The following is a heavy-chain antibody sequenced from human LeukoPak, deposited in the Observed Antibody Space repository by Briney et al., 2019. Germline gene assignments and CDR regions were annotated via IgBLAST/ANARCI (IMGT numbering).Heavy chain of an antibody. CDR3: ARYARGDAFDI. D-gene: IGHD2-2*01. J-gene: IGHJ3*02. CDR2: INPNSGGT. CDR1: GGTFTSYA. Sequence: ASVKVSCKASGGTFTSYAISWVRQAPGQGLEWMGRINPNSGGTNYAQKFQGRVTMTRDTSISTAYMELSRLRSDDTAVYYCARYARGDAFDIWGQGTMVTVSS. V-gene: IGHV1-2*06.